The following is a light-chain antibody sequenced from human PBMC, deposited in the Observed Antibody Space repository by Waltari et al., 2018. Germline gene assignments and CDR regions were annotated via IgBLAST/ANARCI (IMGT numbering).Light chain of an antibody. CDR3: QQYYNYPFT. CDR1: QNISSY. V-gene: IGKV1-8*01. Sequence: AIRMNQSPSSLSASTGAGVTITCRASQNISSYLAWYQQTSGKAPKLLIFAASTLQTGVPSRFSGSGSGTDLTLTISRLQSEDLGTYYCQQYYNYPFTFGGGTKVEL. J-gene: IGKJ4*01. CDR2: AAS.